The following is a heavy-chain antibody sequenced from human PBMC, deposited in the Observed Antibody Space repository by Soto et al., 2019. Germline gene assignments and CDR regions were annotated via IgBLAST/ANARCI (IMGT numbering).Heavy chain of an antibody. CDR2: ISSTTNYI. D-gene: IGHD2-21*02. J-gene: IGHJ4*02. V-gene: IGHV3-21*06. CDR1: GFTFTRYS. CDR3: ARDRVAYCGGDCYSAY. Sequence: GGSLRLSCAASGFTFTRYSMNWVRQAPGKGLEWVSSISSTTNYIYYGDSMKGRFTISRDNAKNSLYLQMNSLRAEDTAVYYCARDRVAYCGGDCYSAYWGQGTLVTVSS.